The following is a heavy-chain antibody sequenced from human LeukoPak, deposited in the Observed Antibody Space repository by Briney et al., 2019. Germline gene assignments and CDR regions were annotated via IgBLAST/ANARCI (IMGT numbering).Heavy chain of an antibody. J-gene: IGHJ6*04. CDR3: DGSSWTNRYYYYGMDV. CDR2: ISSSGSTI. V-gene: IGHV3-48*03. D-gene: IGHD6-13*01. Sequence: GGSLRLSCAASGFTFSSYEMNWVRQAPGKGLEWVSYISSSGSTIYYADSVKGRFTISRDNAKNSLYLQMNSLRAEDTAVYYCDGSSWTNRYYYYGMDVWGKGTTVTVSS. CDR1: GFTFSSYE.